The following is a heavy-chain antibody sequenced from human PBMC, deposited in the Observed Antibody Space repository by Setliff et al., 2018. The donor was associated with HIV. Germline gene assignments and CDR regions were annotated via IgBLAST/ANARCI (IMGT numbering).Heavy chain of an antibody. CDR1: GYTFTSHG. V-gene: IGHV1-18*01. J-gene: IGHJ4*02. CDR2: ISGYNGNT. D-gene: IGHD5-12*01. Sequence: ASVKVSCKASGYTFTSHGITWVRQAPGQGLEWMGWISGYNGNTNYAQKVQGRVTMTTDTSTSTDYMELRSLRSDDTAVYYCARTGQGCSYTSCHVVAMDGIDYWGQGTLVTVSS. CDR3: ARTGQGCSYTSCHVVAMDGIDY.